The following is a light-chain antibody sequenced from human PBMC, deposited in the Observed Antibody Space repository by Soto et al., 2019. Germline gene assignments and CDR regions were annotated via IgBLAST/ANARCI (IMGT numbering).Light chain of an antibody. CDR1: QSLLHSNGYNY. V-gene: IGKV2-28*01. CDR2: LGS. CDR3: IQALQTPTYT. J-gene: IGKJ2*01. Sequence: DVVMTQSPLSLPVTPGEPASISCRSSQSLLHSNGYNYLDWYLQKPGQSPQLLIYLGSNRASGVPDRFSGSGSCTDFTLKISRVEAEDVGVYYCIQALQTPTYTFGQGTKLEIK.